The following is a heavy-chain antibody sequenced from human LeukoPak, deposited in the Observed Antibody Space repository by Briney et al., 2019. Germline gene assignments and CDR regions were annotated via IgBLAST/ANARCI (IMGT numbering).Heavy chain of an antibody. CDR3: TTNSFGGPIPFDY. D-gene: IGHD3-10*01. CDR2: MYYSGST. J-gene: IGHJ4*02. Sequence: SETLSLTCTVSGGSISSYYWSWIRQPPGKELEWIGYMYYSGSTNYNPSLKSRVTISIDTSKNHFSPKLSSVTAADTAVYYCTTNSFGGPIPFDYWGQGTLVTVSS. CDR1: GGSISSYY. V-gene: IGHV4-59*01.